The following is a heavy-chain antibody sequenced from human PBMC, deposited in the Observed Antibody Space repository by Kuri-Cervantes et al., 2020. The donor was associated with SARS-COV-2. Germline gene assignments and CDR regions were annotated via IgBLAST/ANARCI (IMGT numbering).Heavy chain of an antibody. CDR2: ISGSGGST. J-gene: IGHJ4*02. CDR1: GFTFSSYW. Sequence: GGSLRLSCAASGFTFSSYWMSWVRQAPGKGLEWVSAISGSGGSTYYADSVKGRFTISRDNSMTSLYLQMNSLRADDTAVYYCAKEWATYYFDYWGQGTLVTVSS. D-gene: IGHD1-26*01. CDR3: AKEWATYYFDY. V-gene: IGHV3-23*01.